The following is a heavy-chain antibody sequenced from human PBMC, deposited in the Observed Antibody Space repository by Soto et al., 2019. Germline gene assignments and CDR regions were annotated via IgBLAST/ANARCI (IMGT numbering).Heavy chain of an antibody. D-gene: IGHD3-16*02. CDR1: GFTFSNYA. CDR2: TGSRGTTI. V-gene: IGHV3-23*01. CDR3: VRYALPVRSWFDP. J-gene: IGHJ5*02. Sequence: GGSRRLSCAASGFTFSNYAMSWVRQAPGKGLEWVTTTGSRGTTIYYADSAKGRFTISRDNSKDILYLHMDSLRAEDTAIYYCVRYALPVRSWFDPWAQGTLVTVSS.